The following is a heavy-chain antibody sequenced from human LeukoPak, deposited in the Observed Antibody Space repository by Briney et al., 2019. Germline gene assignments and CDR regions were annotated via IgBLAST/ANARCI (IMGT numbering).Heavy chain of an antibody. CDR3: VRDCGFHTFDY. V-gene: IGHV3-7*03. D-gene: IGHD2-21*01. CDR1: GFTFSGYW. Sequence: PGGSLRLSCAASGFTFSGYWMTWVRQAPGNGLEYVVNIKEDGSEKYYVDSVKGRFTISRDNTKNSLYLQMSSLRGDDTAVYYCVRDCGFHTFDYWGQGTLVTVSS. J-gene: IGHJ4*02. CDR2: IKEDGSEK.